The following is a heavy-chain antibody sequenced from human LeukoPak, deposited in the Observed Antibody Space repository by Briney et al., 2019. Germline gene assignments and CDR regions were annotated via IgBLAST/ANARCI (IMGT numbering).Heavy chain of an antibody. CDR2: ISAYNGNT. D-gene: IGHD2-15*01. CDR1: GYTFTSYG. V-gene: IGHV1-18*01. J-gene: IGHJ4*02. CDR3: ARDGCSGDSCTNWDFDY. Sequence: ASVKVSCKASGYTFTSYGISWVRQAPGQGLEWMGWISAYNGNTNYAQKLQGGVTMTTDTSTSTAYMELRSLRSDDTAVYYCARDGCSGDSCTNWDFDYWGQGTLVTVSS.